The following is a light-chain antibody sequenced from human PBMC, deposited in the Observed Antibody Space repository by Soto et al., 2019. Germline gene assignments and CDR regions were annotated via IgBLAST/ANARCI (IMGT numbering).Light chain of an antibody. Sequence: EIVMTQSPATLSVSPGERATLSCRASQSVSSNFAWYQQRPGQAPRLLIYGASTRATGIPARVSGSGSGTEFTLTISSLQSEDFAVYYSQQYNNWPLAFGGGTKVEIK. V-gene: IGKV3-15*01. CDR2: GAS. J-gene: IGKJ4*01. CDR1: QSVSSN. CDR3: QQYNNWPLA.